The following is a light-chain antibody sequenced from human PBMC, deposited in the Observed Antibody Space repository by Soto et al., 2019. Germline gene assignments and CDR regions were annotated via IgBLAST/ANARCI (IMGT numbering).Light chain of an antibody. V-gene: IGKV1-39*01. CDR2: DAS. Sequence: DIQMTQSPSALSASVGDRATITCRASQSISSWLAWYQQKPGKAPKLLIYDASTLQSGVPSRYSGSGSGTDFTLTISSLQPEDFATYYCQQSYSTPITFGQGTRLEI. CDR1: QSISSW. CDR3: QQSYSTPIT. J-gene: IGKJ5*01.